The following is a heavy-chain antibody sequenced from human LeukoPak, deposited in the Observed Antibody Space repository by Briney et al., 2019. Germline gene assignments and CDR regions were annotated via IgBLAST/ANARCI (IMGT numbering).Heavy chain of an antibody. CDR2: ISSSSSYI. CDR3: ARDGYSSGWPLFDY. CDR1: GFTFSSYS. V-gene: IGHV3-21*01. Sequence: GGSLRLSCAASGFTFSSYSMNWVRQAPGKGLEWVSSISSSSSYIYYADSVKGRFTISRDNAKNSLYLQMSSLRAEDTAVYYCARDGYSSGWPLFDYWGQGTLVTVSS. D-gene: IGHD6-19*01. J-gene: IGHJ4*02.